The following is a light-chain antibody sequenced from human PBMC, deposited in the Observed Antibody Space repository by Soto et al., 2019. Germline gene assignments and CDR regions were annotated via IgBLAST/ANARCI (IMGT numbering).Light chain of an antibody. CDR3: QSYDSSLSGWV. CDR1: SSNIGAAYD. J-gene: IGLJ3*02. Sequence: QSALTQPPSVSGAPGQKVTISCTRSSSNIGAAYDVHWYQHLPGTAPKLLIYGNNNRPSGVPDRFSGSKSGTSASLAITGLQAEDEADYYCQSYDSSLSGWVFGGGTKL. V-gene: IGLV1-40*01. CDR2: GNN.